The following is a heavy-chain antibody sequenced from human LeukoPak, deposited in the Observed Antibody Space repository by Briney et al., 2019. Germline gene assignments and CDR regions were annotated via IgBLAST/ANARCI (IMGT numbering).Heavy chain of an antibody. Sequence: GGSLRLSCAASGFTFSSFGLHWVRQAPGKGLEWVALIRSDGSSKNYADSVKGRFTISRDTSKNTVHLQMNNLRAEDTAVYYCAKWSGDYPSYYLDYWGQGTLITVSS. CDR1: GFTFSSFG. D-gene: IGHD4-17*01. V-gene: IGHV3-30*02. J-gene: IGHJ4*02. CDR3: AKWSGDYPSYYLDY. CDR2: IRSDGSSK.